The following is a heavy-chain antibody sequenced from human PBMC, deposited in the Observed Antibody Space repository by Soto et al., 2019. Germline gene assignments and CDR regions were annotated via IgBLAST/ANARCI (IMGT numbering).Heavy chain of an antibody. CDR2: ISYDGSNK. CDR1: GFTFSSYA. CDR3: ARARRYCSGGSCYGDY. D-gene: IGHD2-15*01. Sequence: QVQLVESGGGVVQPGRSLRLSCAASGFTFSSYAMHWVRQAPGKGLEWVAVISYDGSNKYYADSVKGRFTISRDNSKXXXXLQMNSLRAEDTAVYYCARARRYCSGGSCYGDYWGQGTLVTVSS. V-gene: IGHV3-30-3*01. J-gene: IGHJ4*02.